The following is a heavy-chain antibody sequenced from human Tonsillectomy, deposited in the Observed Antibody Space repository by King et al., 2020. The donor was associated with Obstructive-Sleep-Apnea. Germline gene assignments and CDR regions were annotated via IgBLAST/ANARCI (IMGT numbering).Heavy chain of an antibody. CDR3: ARDRAAAGLFDY. CDR1: GFTFSSST. V-gene: IGHV3-30*04. Sequence: VQLVESGGGVVQPGRYLRLSCAASGFTFSSSTMHWVRQAPGKGLEWVAVIAYNGTNTYYADSVKGRFTISRDNSKNTLYLQVNSLRAEDTALYSCARDRAAAGLFDYLGQGTLVIVSS. D-gene: IGHD6-13*01. CDR2: IAYNGTNT. J-gene: IGHJ4*02.